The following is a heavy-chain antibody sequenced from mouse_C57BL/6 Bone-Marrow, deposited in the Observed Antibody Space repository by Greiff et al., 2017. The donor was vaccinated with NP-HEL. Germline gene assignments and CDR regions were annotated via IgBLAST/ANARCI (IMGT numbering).Heavy chain of an antibody. CDR2: IRLKSDNYAT. CDR3: TTFYYGNYGAMDY. V-gene: IGHV6-3*01. Sequence: EVQLVESGGGLVQPGGSMKLSCVASGFTFSNYWMNWVRQSPEKGLEWVAQIRLKSDNYATHYAESVKGRFTISRDDSKSSVYLQMNNLRAEDTGIYYCTTFYYGNYGAMDYWGQGTSVTVSS. D-gene: IGHD2-1*01. CDR1: GFTFSNYW. J-gene: IGHJ4*01.